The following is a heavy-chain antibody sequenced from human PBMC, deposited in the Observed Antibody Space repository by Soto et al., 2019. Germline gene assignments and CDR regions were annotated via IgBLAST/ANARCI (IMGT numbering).Heavy chain of an antibody. CDR1: GGSISSSSYY. CDR2: IYYSGST. J-gene: IGHJ4*02. D-gene: IGHD6-19*01. V-gene: IGHV4-39*01. Sequence: QLQLQESGPGLVKPSETLSLTCTVSGGSISSSSYYWGWIRQPPGKGLEWIGSIYYSGSTYYNPSLKSRVTISVDTSKNQFSLKLSSVTAADTAVYYCARQYSSGWLIDYWGQGTLVTVSS. CDR3: ARQYSSGWLIDY.